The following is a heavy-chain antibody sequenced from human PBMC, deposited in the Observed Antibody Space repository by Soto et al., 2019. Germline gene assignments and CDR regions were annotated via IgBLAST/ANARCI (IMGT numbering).Heavy chain of an antibody. CDR2: IYHSGST. J-gene: IGHJ6*02. D-gene: IGHD3-3*01. CDR1: GYSISSGYY. CDR3: ARASGSYDFWSGYYSHYYYYGMDV. V-gene: IGHV4-38-2*01. Sequence: PSETLSLTCAVSGYSISSGYYWGWIRQPPGKGLEWIGRIYHSGSTYCNPSLKSRVTISVDTSKNQFSLKLSSVTAADTAVYYCARASGSYDFWSGYYSHYYYYGMDVWGQGTTVTVSS.